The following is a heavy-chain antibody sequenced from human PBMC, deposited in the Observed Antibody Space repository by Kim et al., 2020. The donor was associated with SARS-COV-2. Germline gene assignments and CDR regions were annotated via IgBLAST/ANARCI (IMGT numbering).Heavy chain of an antibody. V-gene: IGHV3-23*01. D-gene: IGHD3-22*01. CDR1: GFTFSSYA. Sequence: GGSLRLSCAASGFTFSSYAMSWVRQAPGKGLEWVSAISGSGGSTYYADSVKGRFTISRDNSKNTLYLQMNSLRAEDTAVYYGAKASITMIVVAPDYWGQGTLVTVSS. CDR3: AKASITMIVVAPDY. CDR2: ISGSGGST. J-gene: IGHJ4*02.